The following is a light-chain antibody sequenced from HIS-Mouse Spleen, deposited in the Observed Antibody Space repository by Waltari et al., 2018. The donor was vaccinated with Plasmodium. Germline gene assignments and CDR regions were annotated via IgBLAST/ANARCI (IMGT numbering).Light chain of an antibody. CDR3: QQSYSTWT. J-gene: IGKJ1*01. V-gene: IGKV1-39*01. CDR1: QSISSY. Sequence: DIQMTQSPSSLSASVGDRLTITSRASQSISSYLNWYQQKPGKAPNLLIYAASSLQSGVPSRFSGSGSGTDFTLSISSLQPEDFATYYCQQSYSTWTFGQGTKVEIK. CDR2: AAS.